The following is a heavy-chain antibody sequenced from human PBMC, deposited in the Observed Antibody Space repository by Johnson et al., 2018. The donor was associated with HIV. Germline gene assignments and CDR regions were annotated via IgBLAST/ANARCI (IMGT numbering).Heavy chain of an antibody. CDR1: GFTFSSYA. Sequence: QVQLVESGGGVVQPGRSLRLSCAASGFTFSSYAMNWVRQAPGKGLEWVAVISYHDGRSEFYADSVKGRFSISKDSSQNMVFLQMNSLRPDDTAVYYCAREDRFDLVDAFD. J-gene: IGHJ3*01. V-gene: IGHV3-30*04. D-gene: IGHD3-9*01. CDR2: ISYHDGRSE. CDR3: AREDRFDLVDAFD.